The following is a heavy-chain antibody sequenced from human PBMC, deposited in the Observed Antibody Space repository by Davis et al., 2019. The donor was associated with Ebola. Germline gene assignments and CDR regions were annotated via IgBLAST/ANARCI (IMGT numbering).Heavy chain of an antibody. D-gene: IGHD4-17*01. J-gene: IGHJ6*02. CDR3: AKVRWEVTTYYYYYGMDV. CDR2: VSYDGRRK. Sequence: GESLKISCAASAFTFSLFAMHWVRQAPGKGLQWVAVVSYDGRRKYYADSVKGRFTISRDNSKNTLYLQMNSLRAEDTAVYYCAKVRWEVTTYYYYYGMDVWGQGTTVTVSS. V-gene: IGHV3-30*04. CDR1: AFTFSLFA.